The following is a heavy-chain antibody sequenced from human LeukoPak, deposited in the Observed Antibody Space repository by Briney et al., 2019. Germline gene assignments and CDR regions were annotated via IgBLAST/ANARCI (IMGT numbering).Heavy chain of an antibody. CDR2: IYHSGTT. D-gene: IGHD3-22*01. J-gene: IGHJ4*02. Sequence: SETLSLTCAVSNYSITSCYFWGWIRQPPGKGLEWIACIYHSGTTYYDPSLRNRVTLFVDTSKNQFSLKLTSLTDADTAVYYCARDGVFHDSDGYSFDYWGQGTLVTVSS. CDR1: NYSITSCYF. V-gene: IGHV4-38-2*02. CDR3: ARDGVFHDSDGYSFDY.